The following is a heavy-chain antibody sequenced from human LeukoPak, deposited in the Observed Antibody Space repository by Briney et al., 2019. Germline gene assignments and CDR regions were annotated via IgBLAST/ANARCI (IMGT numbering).Heavy chain of an antibody. D-gene: IGHD6-13*01. V-gene: IGHV1-2*02. CDR3: ARGLKRGQQLTPGY. CDR2: INPNSGGT. CDR1: GYPFTGYY. J-gene: IGHJ4*02. Sequence: ASVKVSCNGSGYPFTGYYMHWVRQAPGQGLEWMGWINPNSGGTNYAQKFQGRVTMTRDTSISTAYMELSRLRSDDTAVYYCARGLKRGQQLTPGYWGQGTLVTVSS.